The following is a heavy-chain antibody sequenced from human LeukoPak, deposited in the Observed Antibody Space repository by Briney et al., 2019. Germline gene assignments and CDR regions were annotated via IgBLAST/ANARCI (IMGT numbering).Heavy chain of an antibody. CDR3: AGSSSSALDAFDI. V-gene: IGHV4-59*12. CDR2: IYYSGST. D-gene: IGHD6-6*01. J-gene: IGHJ3*02. Sequence: SGTLSLTCTVSGGSLSSYYWSWIRQPPGKGLEWIGYIYYSGSTNYNPSLKSRVTISVDTSKNQFSLKLSSVTAADTAVYYCAGSSSSALDAFDIWGQGTMVTVSS. CDR1: GGSLSSYY.